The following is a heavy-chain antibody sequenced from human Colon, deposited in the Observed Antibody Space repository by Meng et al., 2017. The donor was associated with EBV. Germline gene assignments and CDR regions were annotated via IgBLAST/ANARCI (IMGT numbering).Heavy chain of an antibody. CDR2: IFYSGNT. Sequence: LQLQDAGPGLLKHSEALSLTCSVSGDSLTTNGYYWGWIRQSPGKGLEWIGSIFYSGNTYFNPSLKTRVTISVDTSKNQFSLKLSSVTAADTAIYYCARERGGVTRDFDSWGQGALVTVSS. J-gene: IGHJ4*02. D-gene: IGHD3-16*01. V-gene: IGHV4-39*07. CDR3: ARERGGVTRDFDS. CDR1: GDSLTTNGYY.